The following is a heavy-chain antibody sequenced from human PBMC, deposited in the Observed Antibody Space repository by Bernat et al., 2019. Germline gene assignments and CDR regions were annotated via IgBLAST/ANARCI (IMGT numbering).Heavy chain of an antibody. CDR1: GGSISSYY. CDR3: ARLERGYSIFDY. V-gene: IGHV4-59*01. D-gene: IGHD5-18*01. CDR2: IYYSGGT. Sequence: QVQLQESGPGLVKPSETLSLTCTVSGGSISSYYWSWIRQPPGKGLEWIGYIYYSGGTNYNPSLKSRVTISVETSKNQFSLKLSSVTAADTAVYYCARLERGYSIFDYWGQGTLVTVSS. J-gene: IGHJ4*02.